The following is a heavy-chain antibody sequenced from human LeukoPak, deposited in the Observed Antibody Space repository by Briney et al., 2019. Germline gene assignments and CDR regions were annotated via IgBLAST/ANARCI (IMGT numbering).Heavy chain of an antibody. CDR1: GGSISSSSYY. CDR3: VWSSSLPGRVFSSFDY. CDR2: IYYSGST. Sequence: SETLSLTCTVSGGSISSSSYYWGWIRQPPGKGLEWIGSIYYSGSTYYNPSLKSRVTISVDTSKNQFSLKLSSVTAADTAVYYCVWSSSLPGRVFSSFDYWGQGTLVTVSS. J-gene: IGHJ4*02. D-gene: IGHD6-13*01. V-gene: IGHV4-39*07.